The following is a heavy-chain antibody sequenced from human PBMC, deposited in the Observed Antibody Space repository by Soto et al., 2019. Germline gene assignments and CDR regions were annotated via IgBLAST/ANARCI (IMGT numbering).Heavy chain of an antibody. CDR3: ARPKGDYGVYDAFDI. CDR1: GGSISSSSYY. CDR2: IHYSGNT. D-gene: IGHD4-17*01. Sequence: QLQLQESGPGLVKPSETLSLTCTVSGGSISSSSYYWGWIRQPPGRGLEWIGSIHYSGNTYYNPSLKSRVTLSVDMSKNQFSLKLSSVTAADTAVYYCARPKGDYGVYDAFDIWGQGTMVTVSS. J-gene: IGHJ3*02. V-gene: IGHV4-39*01.